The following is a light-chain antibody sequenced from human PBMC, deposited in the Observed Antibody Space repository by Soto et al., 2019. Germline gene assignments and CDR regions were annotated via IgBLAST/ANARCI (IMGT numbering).Light chain of an antibody. CDR1: SRAVGAYDY. Sequence: QSALTQPASVSASPGQAITITRTRTSRAVGAYDYVSWYQHHTDKTPKYLSYELSNRPSEISDRFSVSMSGTTASLTISALQAEDEADYYCSSYTTTDPDGFGKGTKVTVL. V-gene: IGLV2-14*01. CDR3: SSYTTTDPDG. J-gene: IGLJ1*01. CDR2: ELS.